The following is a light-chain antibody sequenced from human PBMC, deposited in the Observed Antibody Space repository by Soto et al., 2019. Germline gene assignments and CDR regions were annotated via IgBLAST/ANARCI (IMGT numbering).Light chain of an antibody. Sequence: DIVLTQSPGTLSLSPGERATLYFSASQSVSSNHLAWYQQKPGQAPSLLIYDISARATGIPTRFSGSGSGTEFTLTISSLQSEDFAVYYCQQYNDWPLTFGGGTKVDI. CDR2: DIS. CDR3: QQYNDWPLT. J-gene: IGKJ4*01. CDR1: QSVSSN. V-gene: IGKV3D-15*01.